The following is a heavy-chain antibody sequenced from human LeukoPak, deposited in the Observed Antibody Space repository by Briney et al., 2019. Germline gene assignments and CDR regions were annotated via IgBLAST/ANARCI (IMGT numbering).Heavy chain of an antibody. CDR1: GGSISSSSYY. J-gene: IGHJ4*02. Sequence: SETLSLTCTVTGGSISSSSYYWGWIRQPPGKGLEWIGSIYYSGSTYYNPSLKSRVTISVDTSKNQFSLKLSSVTAADTAVYYCARDVPRSAGYPDNWGQGTLVTVSS. D-gene: IGHD2-15*01. V-gene: IGHV4-39*07. CDR2: IYYSGST. CDR3: ARDVPRSAGYPDN.